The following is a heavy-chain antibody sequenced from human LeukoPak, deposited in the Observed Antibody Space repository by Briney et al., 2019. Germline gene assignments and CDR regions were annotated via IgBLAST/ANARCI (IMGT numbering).Heavy chain of an antibody. CDR3: AKDLWGGIDY. CDR2: ISYDGSNK. D-gene: IGHD3-16*01. Sequence: ELGGSLRLSCAPSGFPFSSFGMLWVRPAPGRGLVWLAVISYDGSNKYYADSVKGRFTISRDNSKNTLYLQTNSLRAEDTAVYYCAKDLWGGIDYWGQGTLVTVSS. V-gene: IGHV3-30*18. CDR1: GFPFSSFG. J-gene: IGHJ4*02.